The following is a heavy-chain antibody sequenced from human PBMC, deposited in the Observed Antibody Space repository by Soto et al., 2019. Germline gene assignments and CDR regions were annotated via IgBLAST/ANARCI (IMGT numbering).Heavy chain of an antibody. CDR1: GGSISSYY. V-gene: IGHV4-59*01. CDR3: ARDRWDYNWFDP. Sequence: PSETLSLTCTVSGGSISSYYWSWIRQPPGKGLEWIGYIYYSGSTNYNPSLKSRVTISVDTSKNQFSLKLSSVTAADTAVYYCARDRWDYNWFDPWGQGTLVTVSS. J-gene: IGHJ5*02. D-gene: IGHD1-26*01. CDR2: IYYSGST.